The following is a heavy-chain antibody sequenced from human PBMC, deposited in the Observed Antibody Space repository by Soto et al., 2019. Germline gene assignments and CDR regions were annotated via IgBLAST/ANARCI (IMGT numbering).Heavy chain of an antibody. D-gene: IGHD6-13*01. CDR2: ISGSGGST. CDR1: GFTFSSYA. Sequence: EVQLLESGGGLVQPGGSLRLSCAASGFTFSSYAMSWVRQAPGKGLEWVSAISGSGGSTYYADSVKGLFTISRDNSKDTLYLQRSSLRAENTAVYYWAYSSTPFDYWGQGTLVTVSS. J-gene: IGHJ4*02. CDR3: AYSSTPFDY. V-gene: IGHV3-23*01.